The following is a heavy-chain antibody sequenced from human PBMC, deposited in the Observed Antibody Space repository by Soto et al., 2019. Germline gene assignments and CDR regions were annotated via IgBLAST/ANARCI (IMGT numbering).Heavy chain of an antibody. Sequence: ASVKVSCKASGYTFTSYYMHWVRQAPGQGLEWMGIINPSGGSTSYAQKFQGRVTMTRDTSTSTVYMELSSLRSEDTAVYYRARDGTYKPAGYYYYYMDVWGKGTTVTVSS. J-gene: IGHJ6*03. V-gene: IGHV1-46*03. CDR1: GYTFTSYY. CDR3: ARDGTYKPAGYYYYYMDV. CDR2: INPSGGST. D-gene: IGHD1-1*01.